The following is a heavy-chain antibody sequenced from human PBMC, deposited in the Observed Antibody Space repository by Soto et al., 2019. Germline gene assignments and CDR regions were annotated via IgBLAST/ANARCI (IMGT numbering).Heavy chain of an antibody. CDR3: AKDNCISTSCYRLYNWFDP. J-gene: IGHJ5*02. D-gene: IGHD2-2*01. CDR2: ISDGGSNK. Sequence: QVQLVESGGGVVQPGRSLRLSCAASGFTFSSYGMHWVRQAPGKGLEWVAVISDGGSNKYYADSVKGRFTISRDNSKNTRYLQMNNLRAEDTAVYYCAKDNCISTSCYRLYNWFDPWGQGTLVTVSS. V-gene: IGHV3-30*18. CDR1: GFTFSSYG.